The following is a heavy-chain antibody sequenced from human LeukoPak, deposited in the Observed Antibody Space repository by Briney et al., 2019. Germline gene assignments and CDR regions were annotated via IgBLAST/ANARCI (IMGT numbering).Heavy chain of an antibody. CDR3: AREYDSSGYYVN. Sequence: PGGSLRLSCAASGFTFSSYEMNWVRQAPGKGLEWVSYISSSGSTIYYADSVKGRFTISRDNAKNSLYLQMNSLRAEDTAIYYCAREYDSSGYYVNWGQGTLVTVSS. V-gene: IGHV3-48*03. J-gene: IGHJ4*02. CDR2: ISSSGSTI. CDR1: GFTFSSYE. D-gene: IGHD3-22*01.